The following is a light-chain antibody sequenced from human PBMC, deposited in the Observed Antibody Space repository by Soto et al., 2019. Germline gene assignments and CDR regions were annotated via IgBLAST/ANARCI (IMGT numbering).Light chain of an antibody. V-gene: IGKV3-20*01. CDR2: GAS. CDR3: QQYGSSPQWT. Sequence: EIVLTQSPGTLSLPPGERATLSCRASQSVSSSYLAWYQQKPGQAPRLLIYGASSRATGIPDRFSGSGSGTDFTLTISRLEPEDFAVYYCQQYGSSPQWTFGQGTKVDIK. CDR1: QSVSSSY. J-gene: IGKJ1*01.